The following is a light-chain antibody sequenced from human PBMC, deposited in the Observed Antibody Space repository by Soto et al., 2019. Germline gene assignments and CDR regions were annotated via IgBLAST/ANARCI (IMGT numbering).Light chain of an antibody. Sequence: QSALTQPASVSGSPGQSITISCTGTSSDVGSYNLVSWYQQHPGKAPKLMIYEGSKRPSGVSNRFSGSQSGNTASLTISGLQAEDEADYYCCSYAGSRGLVFGGGTKLTVL. J-gene: IGLJ2*01. CDR1: SSDVGSYNL. CDR3: CSYAGSRGLV. CDR2: EGS. V-gene: IGLV2-23*01.